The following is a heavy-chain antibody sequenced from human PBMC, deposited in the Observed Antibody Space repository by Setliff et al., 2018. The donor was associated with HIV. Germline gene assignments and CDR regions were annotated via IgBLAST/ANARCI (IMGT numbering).Heavy chain of an antibody. V-gene: IGHV1-24*01. Sequence: ASVNVSCKVSGYTLTELSRHWVRQAPGKGLEWMGSFDPKDGKTRYAQQFQGRVTMTEYTSTDTAYMELSSLRSEDTAVYYYVTGSAARPFDYWGQGTLVTVSS. CDR2: FDPKDGKT. CDR3: VTGSAARPFDY. D-gene: IGHD6-6*01. J-gene: IGHJ4*02. CDR1: GYTLTELS.